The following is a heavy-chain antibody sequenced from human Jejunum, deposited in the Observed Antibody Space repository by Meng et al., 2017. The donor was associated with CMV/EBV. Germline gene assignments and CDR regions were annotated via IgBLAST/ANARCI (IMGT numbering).Heavy chain of an antibody. CDR1: GGSMRTASYH. V-gene: IGHV4-39*07. D-gene: IGHD2-15*01. CDR3: SRAARSATGVFDY. J-gene: IGHJ4*02. CDR2: VHYAGGT. Sequence: SGGSMRTASYHWGWIRQAPGKGLEWIGSVHYAGGTYLKPSLKSRVTVSADPSNSRFSLRVNSLTAADTAVYYCSRAARSATGVFDYWGQGRLVTVSS.